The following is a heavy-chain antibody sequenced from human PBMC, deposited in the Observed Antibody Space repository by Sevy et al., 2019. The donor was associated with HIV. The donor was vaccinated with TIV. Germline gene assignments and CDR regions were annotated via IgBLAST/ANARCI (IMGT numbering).Heavy chain of an antibody. CDR2: IRSKAYGGKT. CDR3: TRDRGRLQGYYFDY. CDR1: GFTFGDYA. V-gene: IGHV3-49*03. Sequence: GGSLRLSCTASGFTFGDYAMSWFRQAPGKGLEWVGFIRSKAYGGKTEYAASVKGRFTISRDDSKSIAYLQMNSLKTEDTAVYYCTRDRGRLQGYYFDYWGQGTLVTVSS. D-gene: IGHD4-4*01. J-gene: IGHJ4*02.